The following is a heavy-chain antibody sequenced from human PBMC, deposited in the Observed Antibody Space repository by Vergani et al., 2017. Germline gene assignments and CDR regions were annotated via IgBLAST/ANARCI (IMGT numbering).Heavy chain of an antibody. CDR1: GYTFTSYY. J-gene: IGHJ4*02. V-gene: IGHV1-46*01. CDR3: AREAVDTAMTAPWLDY. Sequence: QVQLVQSGAEVKKPRASVKVSCKASGYTFTSYYMHWVRQAPGQGLEWMGIINPSGGSTSYAQKFQGRVTMTRDTSTSTVYMELSSLRSEDTAVYYCAREAVDTAMTAPWLDYWGQGTLVTVSS. CDR2: INPSGGST. D-gene: IGHD5-18*01.